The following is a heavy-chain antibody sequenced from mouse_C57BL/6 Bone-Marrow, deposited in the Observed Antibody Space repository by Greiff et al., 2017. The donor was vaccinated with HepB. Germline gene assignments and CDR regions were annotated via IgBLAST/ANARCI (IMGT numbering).Heavy chain of an antibody. Sequence: QVQLQQPGAELVKPGASVKLSCKASGYTFTSYWMHWVKQRPGQGLEWIGMIHPNSGSTNYNEKFKSKATLTVDKSSSTAYMQLSSLTSEASAVYYCARRYYDYDGFAYWGQGTLVTVSA. CDR1: GYTFTSYW. D-gene: IGHD2-4*01. CDR2: IHPNSGST. J-gene: IGHJ3*01. V-gene: IGHV1-64*01. CDR3: ARRYYDYDGFAY.